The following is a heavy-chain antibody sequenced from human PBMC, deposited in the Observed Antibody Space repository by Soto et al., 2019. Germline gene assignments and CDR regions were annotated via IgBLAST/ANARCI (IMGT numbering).Heavy chain of an antibody. CDR1: RGSIRDYY. Sequence: PSETLSLTCTVSRGSIRDYYWSWIRQPAGKGLEWIGRIYSSGNTNYNPSLKSRVTMSVDTSRNQLSLKLSSLTTADTAVYYCGRIGVLSSFDNWGQGTLVTV. J-gene: IGHJ4*02. D-gene: IGHD3-3*01. CDR3: GRIGVLSSFDN. CDR2: IYSSGNT. V-gene: IGHV4-4*07.